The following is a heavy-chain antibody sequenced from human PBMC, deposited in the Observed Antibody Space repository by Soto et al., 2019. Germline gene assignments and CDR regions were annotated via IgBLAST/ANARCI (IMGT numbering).Heavy chain of an antibody. V-gene: IGHV3-23*01. Sequence: EVQLLESGGGLVQPGGSLRLSCAASGFTFSSYAMSWVRQAPGKGLEWVSAISGSGVTTYYADSVKGRFTISRDNSKNTLYLQMNSLRAEGTAVYYCAKDRYQPVFYGMDVWGQGTTVTVSS. J-gene: IGHJ6*02. CDR1: GFTFSSYA. D-gene: IGHD2-2*01. CDR3: AKDRYQPVFYGMDV. CDR2: ISGSGVTT.